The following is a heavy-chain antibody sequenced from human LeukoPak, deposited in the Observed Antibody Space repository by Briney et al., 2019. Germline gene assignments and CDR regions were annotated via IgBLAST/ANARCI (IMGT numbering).Heavy chain of an antibody. V-gene: IGHV6-1*01. Sequence: SQTLSLTCAISGDSVSSNSATWNWIRQSPSRGLEWLGRTYYRSEWGNDYAVAVKGRITINPDTSNNQFSLQLKSVAPEDTAVYFCVGDTGYRSSIRPFAYWGQGTLVTVSS. CDR3: VGDTGYRSSIRPFAY. D-gene: IGHD6-19*01. CDR1: GDSVSSNSAT. J-gene: IGHJ4*02. CDR2: TYYRSEWGN.